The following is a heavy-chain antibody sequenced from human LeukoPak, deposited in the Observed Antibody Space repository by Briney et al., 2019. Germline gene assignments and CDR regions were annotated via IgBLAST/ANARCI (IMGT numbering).Heavy chain of an antibody. CDR2: IYTSGST. J-gene: IGHJ5*02. CDR3: ARNKGRYGSGRVHFDP. V-gene: IGHV4-61*02. D-gene: IGHD3-10*01. CDR1: GGSISSGYYY. Sequence: SETLSLTCTVSGGSISSGYYYWSWIRQPAGKGLDWIGRIYTSGSTNFSPSLKSRVTISVDTSKNQFSLKLSSVTAADTAVYYCARNKGRYGSGRVHFDPWGQGTLVTVSS.